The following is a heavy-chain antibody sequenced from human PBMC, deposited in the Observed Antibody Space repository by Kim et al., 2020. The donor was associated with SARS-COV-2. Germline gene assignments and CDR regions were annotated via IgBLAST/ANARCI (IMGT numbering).Heavy chain of an antibody. J-gene: IGHJ6*02. V-gene: IGHV3-13*04. CDR2: IGTAGDT. CDR3: ARAVSGSYFPAYYYYGMDV. Sequence: GGSLRLSCAASGFTFSSFDMHWVRQATGKGLGWVSTIGTAGDTYYPGSVKGRFTISRENAKNSLYLQMNSLRAGDTAVYYCARAVSGSYFPAYYYYGMDVWGQGTTVTVSS. CDR1: GFTFSSFD. D-gene: IGHD1-26*01.